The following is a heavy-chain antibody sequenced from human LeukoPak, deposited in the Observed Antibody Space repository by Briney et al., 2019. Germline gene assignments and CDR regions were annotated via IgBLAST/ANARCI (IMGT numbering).Heavy chain of an antibody. CDR2: IYYSGST. J-gene: IGHJ4*02. CDR3: ARARRYGIVGAYFDY. V-gene: IGHV4-59*01. D-gene: IGHD1-26*01. Sequence: SETLSLTCTVSGGSISNYYWSWIRQPPGKGLEWIGYIYYSGSTNYNPSLKSRVTISVDTSKNQFSLKLSSVTAADTAVYYCARARRYGIVGAYFDYWGQGTLVTVSS. CDR1: GGSISNYY.